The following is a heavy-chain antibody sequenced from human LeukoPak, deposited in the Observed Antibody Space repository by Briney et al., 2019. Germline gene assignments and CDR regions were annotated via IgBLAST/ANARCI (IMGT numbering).Heavy chain of an antibody. CDR1: GDSISSGDYY. CDR3: ARGGDFDY. Sequence: PSETLSLTCTVSGDSISSGDYYWSWIRQPAGKGLEWIGRISSSGSTNYNPSLKSRVTISVDTSKNQFSLKLSSVTAADTAVYYCARGGDFDYWGQGTLVTVSS. V-gene: IGHV4-61*02. CDR2: ISSSGST. J-gene: IGHJ4*02. D-gene: IGHD1-26*01.